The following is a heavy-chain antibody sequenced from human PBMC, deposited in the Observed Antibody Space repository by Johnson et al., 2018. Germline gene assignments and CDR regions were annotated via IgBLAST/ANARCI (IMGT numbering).Heavy chain of an antibody. D-gene: IGHD3-9*01. J-gene: IGHJ6*03. Sequence: QVQLQESGPGLVKPSETLSLTCTVSGGSISGFYWSWIRQPPGKGLEWIGYIFYIGSTNYNPSLKSRVTISVDTSKNQFSLKLSSVTAADTAVYYCARLNYVILSGPGYYYMDVWGKGTTVTVSS. V-gene: IGHV4-59*01. CDR1: GGSISGFY. CDR3: ARLNYVILSGPGYYYMDV. CDR2: IFYIGST.